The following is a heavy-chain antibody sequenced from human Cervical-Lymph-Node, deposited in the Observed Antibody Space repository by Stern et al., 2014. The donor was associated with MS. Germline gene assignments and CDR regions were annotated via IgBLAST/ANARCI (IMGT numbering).Heavy chain of an antibody. D-gene: IGHD5-12*01. CDR1: GDSVSSNSAT. Sequence: QLVQSGPGLVKPSQTLSLTCAISGDSVSSNSATWGWIRQSPSRGLEWLGRKYYRSRWYNDYAVSVKSRINIKPDTSKNQFSLQLNSVTPEDTAVYYCARVGGNSGYDSAFDYWGQGNLVTVSS. CDR3: ARVGGNSGYDSAFDY. J-gene: IGHJ4*02. CDR2: KYYRSRWYN. V-gene: IGHV6-1*01.